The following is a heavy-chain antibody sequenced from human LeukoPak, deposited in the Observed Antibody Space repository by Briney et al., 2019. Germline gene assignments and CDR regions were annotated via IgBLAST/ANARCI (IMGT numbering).Heavy chain of an antibody. D-gene: IGHD6-19*01. CDR1: GGTFSSYA. CDR3: ARDRVQPSYSSGWSVSYFDY. J-gene: IGHJ4*02. CDR2: IIPILGIA. Sequence: SVKVSCKASGGTFSSYAISWVRQAPGQGLEWMGRIIPILGIANYAQKFQGRVTITADKSTSTAYMELSSLRSEDTAVYYCARDRVQPSYSSGWSVSYFDYWGQGTLVTVSS. V-gene: IGHV1-69*04.